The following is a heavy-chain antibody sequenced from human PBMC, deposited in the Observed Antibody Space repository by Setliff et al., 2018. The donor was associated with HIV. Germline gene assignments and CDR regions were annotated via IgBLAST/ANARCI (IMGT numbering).Heavy chain of an antibody. CDR1: GGSFSGYY. Sequence: LSLTCAAYGGSFSGYYGSWIRQPPGKGLEWLGEINHSGSTNYNPSLKSRVTISVDTSKNQFSLNLSSVTAADTAVYYCARGGSGHVDYWGQGTLVTVSS. D-gene: IGHD5-12*01. J-gene: IGHJ4*02. CDR2: INHSGST. CDR3: ARGGSGHVDY. V-gene: IGHV4-34*01.